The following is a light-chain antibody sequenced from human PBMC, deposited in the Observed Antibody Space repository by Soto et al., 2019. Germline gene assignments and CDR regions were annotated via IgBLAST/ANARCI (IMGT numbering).Light chain of an antibody. CDR3: VSYTSSTTYV. V-gene: IGLV2-14*03. Sequence: QSALAQPASVSDSPGQSITISCTGTSSDVGGSNFVSWYQQHPGKPPKLIIYDVANRPSGVSNRFSGSKSGITASLIISRLQTEDEADYYCVSYTSSTTYVFGTGTKVTVL. CDR2: DVA. J-gene: IGLJ1*01. CDR1: SSDVGGSNF.